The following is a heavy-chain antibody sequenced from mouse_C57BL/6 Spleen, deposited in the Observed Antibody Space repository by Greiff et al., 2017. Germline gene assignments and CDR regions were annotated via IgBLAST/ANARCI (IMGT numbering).Heavy chain of an antibody. D-gene: IGHD1-1*01. CDR1: GFTFSDYG. J-gene: IGHJ3*02. Sequence: EVMLVESGGGLVKPGGSLKLSCAASGFTFSDYGMHWVRQAPEKGLEWVAYISSGSSTIYYADTVKGRFTISRANAKNTLFLQMTSLRAEDTAMYYCARDYYGSSYDPWGQGTLVTVSA. CDR2: ISSGSSTI. CDR3: ARDYYGSSYDP. V-gene: IGHV5-17*01.